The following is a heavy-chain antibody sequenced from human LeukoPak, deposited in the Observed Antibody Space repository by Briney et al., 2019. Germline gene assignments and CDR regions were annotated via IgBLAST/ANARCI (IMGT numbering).Heavy chain of an antibody. CDR2: IYTSGST. J-gene: IGHJ4*02. CDR3: ARDAPRRGYSYGYDWWYFDY. Sequence: SETLSLTCAVYGGSISSYYWSWIRQPAGKGLEWIGRIYTSGSTNYNPSLKSRVTMSVDTSKNQFSLKLSSVTAADTAVYYCARDAPRRGYSYGYDWWYFDYWGQGTLVTVSS. D-gene: IGHD5-18*01. CDR1: GGSISSYY. V-gene: IGHV4-4*07.